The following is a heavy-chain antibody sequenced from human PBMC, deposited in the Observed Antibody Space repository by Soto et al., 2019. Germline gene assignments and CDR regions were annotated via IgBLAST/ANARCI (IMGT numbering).Heavy chain of an antibody. D-gene: IGHD1-26*01. CDR2: IIPIFGTA. CDR1: GGTFSSYA. J-gene: IGHJ4*02. V-gene: IGHV1-69*13. CDR3: AREPRTTPAFDY. Sequence: GASVKVSCKASGGTFSSYAISWVRQAPRQGLEWMGGIIPIFGTANYAQKFQGRVTITADESTSTAYMELSSLRSEDTAVYYCAREPRTTPAFDYWGQGTLVTVSS.